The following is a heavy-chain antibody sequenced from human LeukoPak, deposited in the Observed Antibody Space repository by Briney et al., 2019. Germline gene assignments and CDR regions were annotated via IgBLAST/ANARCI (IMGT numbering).Heavy chain of an antibody. CDR3: ARDGQWLVWTY. J-gene: IGHJ4*02. CDR2: IYYSGST. V-gene: IGHV4-39*07. CDR1: GGSISSSSYY. Sequence: MTSETLSLTCTVSGGSISSSSYYWGWIRQPPGKGLEWIGSIYYSGSTYYNPSLKSRVTISVDTSKNQFSLKLSSVTAADTAVYYCARDGQWLVWTYWGQGTLVTVSS. D-gene: IGHD6-19*01.